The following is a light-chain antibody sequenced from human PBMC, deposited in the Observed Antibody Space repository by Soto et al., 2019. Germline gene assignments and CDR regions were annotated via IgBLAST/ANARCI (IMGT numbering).Light chain of an antibody. V-gene: IGLV1-40*01. J-gene: IGLJ2*01. Sequence: QSALTQPPSVSGAPGQRVTISCTGSRSNIGAGYDVHWYQQLPGTAPKLLISGNSNRPSGVPDRFSGSKSGTSASLAITGLQAEDEADYYCQSYDSSLSGSVFGGGTQLTVL. CDR2: GNS. CDR3: QSYDSSLSGSV. CDR1: RSNIGAGYD.